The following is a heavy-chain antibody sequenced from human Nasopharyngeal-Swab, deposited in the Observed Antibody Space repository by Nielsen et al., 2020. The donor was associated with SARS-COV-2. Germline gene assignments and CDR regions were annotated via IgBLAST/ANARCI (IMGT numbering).Heavy chain of an antibody. J-gene: IGHJ3*02. Sequence: SETLSLTCAVYGGSFSGYYWSWIRQPPGKGLEWIGEINHSGSTNYNPSLKSRVTISVDTSKNQFSLKLSSVTAADTAVYYCARGRGPTVTTSAFDIWGQGTMVTVSS. D-gene: IGHD4-11*01. CDR1: GGSFSGYY. V-gene: IGHV4-34*01. CDR2: INHSGST. CDR3: ARGRGPTVTTSAFDI.